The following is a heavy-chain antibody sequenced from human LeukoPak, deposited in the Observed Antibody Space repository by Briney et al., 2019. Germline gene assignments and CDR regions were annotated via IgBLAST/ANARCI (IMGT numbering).Heavy chain of an antibody. CDR3: ARGNVGSGSYYNHDN. V-gene: IGHV1-69*05. D-gene: IGHD3-10*01. CDR1: GGTFSSYA. Sequence: ASVKVSCKASGGTFSSYAISWVRQAPGQGLEWMGGIIPIFGTANYAQKFQGRVTITTDESTSTAYMELSSLRSEDTAVYYCARGNVGSGSYYNHDNWGQGTLVTVSS. CDR2: IIPIFGTA. J-gene: IGHJ4*02.